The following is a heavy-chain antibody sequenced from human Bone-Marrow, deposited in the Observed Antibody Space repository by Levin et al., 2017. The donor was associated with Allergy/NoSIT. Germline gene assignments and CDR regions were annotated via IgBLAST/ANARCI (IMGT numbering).Heavy chain of an antibody. V-gene: IGHV7-4-1*02. CDR2: INTKTGNP. J-gene: IGHJ3*01. CDR1: GYTFSSYA. D-gene: IGHD2-2*01. CDR3: ARDLQAGYCISSACYRDGFDV. Sequence: GESLKISCKASGYTFSSYAMNWVRQAPGQGLEWMGWINTKTGNPTYAQGFTGRFVFSVDTSVTTAYLEIRSLKAEDTAVYFCARDLQAGYCISSACYRDGFDVWGQGTVVTVSS.